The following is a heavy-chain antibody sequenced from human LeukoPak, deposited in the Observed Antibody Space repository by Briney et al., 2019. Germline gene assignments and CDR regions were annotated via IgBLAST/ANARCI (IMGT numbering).Heavy chain of an antibody. CDR1: GGSFSGYY. V-gene: IGHV4-34*01. D-gene: IGHD2-15*01. J-gene: IGHJ5*02. Sequence: SETLSLTCAVYGGSFSGYYWSWIRQPPGKGLEWIGEINHSGSINYNPSLKSRVTISVDTSKNQFSLKLSSVTAADTAVYYCARYRPLVVVAAAGGHGFDPWGQGTLVTVSS. CDR3: ARYRPLVVVAAAGGHGFDP. CDR2: INHSGSI.